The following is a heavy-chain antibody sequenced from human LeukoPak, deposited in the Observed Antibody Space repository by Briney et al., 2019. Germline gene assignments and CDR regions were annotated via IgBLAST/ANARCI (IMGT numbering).Heavy chain of an antibody. CDR1: GFTFSSYA. D-gene: IGHD3-16*01. CDR3: ANGDLRSLDY. J-gene: IGHJ4*02. V-gene: IGHV3-23*01. Sequence: GGSLRPSCAASGFTFSSYAMNWVRQAPGKGLEWVSAISGSGGSTYYADSVKGRFTISRDNSKNTLYLQMNSLRAEDTAVYYCANGDLRSLDYWGQGTLVTVSS. CDR2: ISGSGGST.